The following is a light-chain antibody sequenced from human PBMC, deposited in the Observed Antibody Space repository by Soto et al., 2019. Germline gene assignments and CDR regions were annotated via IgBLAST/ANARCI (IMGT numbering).Light chain of an antibody. V-gene: IGKV3-20*01. J-gene: IGKJ2*01. CDR3: QQYDGSMYT. Sequence: EIVLTQSPGTLSLSPGERATLSCRASQSVSSSYLAWYQQKPGQAPRLLIYAASSRATGIPDRFRGSGSGTDFTLTISRLEPEDFAVYYCQQYDGSMYTFGQGTKLEFK. CDR1: QSVSSSY. CDR2: AAS.